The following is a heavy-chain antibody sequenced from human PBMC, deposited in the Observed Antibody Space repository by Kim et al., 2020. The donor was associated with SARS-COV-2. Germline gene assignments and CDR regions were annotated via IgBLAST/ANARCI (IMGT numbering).Heavy chain of an antibody. V-gene: IGHV1-18*01. CDR2: ISAYNGNT. Sequence: ASVKVSCKASGYTFTSYGISWVRQAPGQGLEWMGWISAYNGNTNYAQKLQGRVTMTTDTSTSTAYMELRSLRSDDTAVYYCARDPLGAFVVVPAATKGGIDYWGQGTLVTVSS. J-gene: IGHJ4*02. CDR3: ARDPLGAFVVVPAATKGGIDY. D-gene: IGHD2-2*01. CDR1: GYTFTSYG.